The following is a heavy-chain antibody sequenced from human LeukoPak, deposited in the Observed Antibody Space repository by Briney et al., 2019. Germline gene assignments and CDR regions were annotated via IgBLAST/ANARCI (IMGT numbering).Heavy chain of an antibody. CDR2: IYHSGST. CDR3: ARGYGGIYYYYMDV. D-gene: IGHD3-16*01. J-gene: IGHJ6*03. V-gene: IGHV4-4*02. Sequence: SETLSLTCAVSGGSISSRNWWSWVRQPPGKGLEWIGEIYHSGSTNYNPSLKTRVTISLDTSKNQFSLKVRFVTAADTAVYYCARGYGGIYYYYMDVWGKGTTVTVSS. CDR1: GGSISSRNW.